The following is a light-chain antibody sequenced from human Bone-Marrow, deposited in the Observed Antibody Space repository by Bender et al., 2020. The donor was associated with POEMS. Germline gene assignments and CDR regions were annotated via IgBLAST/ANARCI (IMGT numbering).Light chain of an antibody. Sequence: SYVLTQPPSVSVAPRKTARITCGGNNIGSKSVNWYQQKPGQAPVLVIYDDSDRPSGIPERFSGSNSGNTATLTISRVEAGDEADYYCQVWESSSNDVVFGGGTKMTVL. CDR1: NIGSKS. V-gene: IGLV3-21*01. J-gene: IGLJ2*01. CDR3: QVWESSSNDVV. CDR2: DDS.